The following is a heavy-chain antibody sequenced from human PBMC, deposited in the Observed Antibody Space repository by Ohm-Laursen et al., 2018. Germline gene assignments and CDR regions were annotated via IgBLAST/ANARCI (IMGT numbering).Heavy chain of an antibody. CDR3: AKEGGGSYLYYYYYGMDV. V-gene: IGHV3-30*18. D-gene: IGHD1-26*01. Sequence: LSLTCAASGFTFSSYGMHWVRQAPGKGLEWVAVISYDGSNKYYADSVKGRFTISRDNSKNTLYLQMNSLRAEDTAVYYCAKEGGGSYLYYYYYGMDVWGQGTTVTVSS. J-gene: IGHJ6*02. CDR2: ISYDGSNK. CDR1: GFTFSSYG.